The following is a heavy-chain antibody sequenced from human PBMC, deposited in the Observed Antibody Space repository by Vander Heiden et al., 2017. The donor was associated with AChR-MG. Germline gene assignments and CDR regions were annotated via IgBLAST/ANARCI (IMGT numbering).Heavy chain of an antibody. CDR3: ATERSGSYYDY. J-gene: IGHJ4*01. V-gene: IGHV3-74*01. D-gene: IGHD3-10*01. CDR1: GFTFTTYW. Sequence: EVHLVESGGVLVQPGGSLRLSCAASGFTFTTYWMHWVRQTPGKGLVWVSRINSDGTSTTYADSVKGRFTISRDNAKNTVYLQMNNVRAEDMAVYYCATERSGSYYDYWGQGTLVTVSS. CDR2: INSDGTST.